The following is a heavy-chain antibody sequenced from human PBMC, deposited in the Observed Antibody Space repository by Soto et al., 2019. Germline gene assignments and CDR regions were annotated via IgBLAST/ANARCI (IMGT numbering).Heavy chain of an antibody. V-gene: IGHV4-59*11. J-gene: IGHJ6*04. CDR1: GSILSSHL. Sequence: SETLSLTCTVSGSILSSHLWRVVLQAPGKGLEWVGHIYYRGAATYNPSLRSRSTISVDASKRQSPLKLNSVTTADPAVYYCARDGREASGMNVWGKGTKV. D-gene: IGHD1-26*01. CDR2: IYYRGAA. CDR3: ARDGREASGMNV.